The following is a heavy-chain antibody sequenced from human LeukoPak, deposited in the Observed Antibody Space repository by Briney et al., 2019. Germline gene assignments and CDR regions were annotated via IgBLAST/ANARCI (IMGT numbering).Heavy chain of an antibody. CDR1: GFTFSSYS. CDR2: ISSSSYI. D-gene: IGHD2-21*01. CDR3: ARAHGDQEYGMDV. Sequence: PGGSLRLSCAASGFTFSSYSMNWVRRAPGKGLEWVSSISSSSYIYYADSVKGRFTISRDNAKNSLYLQMNSLRAEDTAVYYCARAHGDQEYGMDVWGQGTTVTVSS. V-gene: IGHV3-21*01. J-gene: IGHJ6*02.